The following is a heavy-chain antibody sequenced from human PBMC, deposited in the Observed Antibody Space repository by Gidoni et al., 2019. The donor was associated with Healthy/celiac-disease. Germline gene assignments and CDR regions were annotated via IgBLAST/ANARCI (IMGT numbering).Heavy chain of an antibody. J-gene: IGHJ3*02. CDR1: GGTFSSYA. CDR3: ARALGGYCTNGVCYSDAFDI. D-gene: IGHD2-8*01. Sequence: QAQLVQSGAEVKKPGSSVKVSCKASGGTFSSYAISWVRQAPGQGLEWMGGIIPISGTANYAQKFQGRVTITADESTSTAYMELSSLRSEDTAVYYCARALGGYCTNGVCYSDAFDIWGQGTMVTVSS. V-gene: IGHV1-69*01. CDR2: IIPISGTA.